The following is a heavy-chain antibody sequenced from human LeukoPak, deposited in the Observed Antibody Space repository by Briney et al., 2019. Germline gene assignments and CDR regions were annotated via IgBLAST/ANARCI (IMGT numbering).Heavy chain of an antibody. CDR1: GFTISNYW. CDR2: IASDGSST. Sequence: GGSLRLSCVGSGFTISNYWMHWVRQAPGTGLVWVSRIASDGSSTTYADSVKGRFSISRDNAKNTLYLQMNSLRVEDTAVYYCARGRPHGNDYWGQGTLVTVSS. V-gene: IGHV3-74*01. D-gene: IGHD4-23*01. J-gene: IGHJ4*02. CDR3: ARGRPHGNDY.